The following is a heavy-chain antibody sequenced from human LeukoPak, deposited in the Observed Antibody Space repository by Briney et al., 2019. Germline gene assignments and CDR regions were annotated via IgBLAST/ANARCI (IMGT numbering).Heavy chain of an antibody. D-gene: IGHD1-26*01. CDR3: ARPVGATANDAFDI. V-gene: IGHV4-39*07. CDR2: IYYSGST. Sequence: SETLSLTCTVSGGSISSSSYYWGWIRQPPGKGLEWIGSIYYSGSTYYNPSLKSRDTISVDTSKNQFSLKLSSVTAADTAVYYCARPVGATANDAFDIWGQGTMVTVSS. CDR1: GGSISSSSYY. J-gene: IGHJ3*02.